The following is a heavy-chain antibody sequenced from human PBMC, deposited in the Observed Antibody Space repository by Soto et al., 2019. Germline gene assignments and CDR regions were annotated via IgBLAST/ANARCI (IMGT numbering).Heavy chain of an antibody. D-gene: IGHD3-10*01. CDR1: GFTFSSYG. V-gene: IGHV3-33*01. Sequence: QVQLVESGGGVVQPGRSLRLSCAASGFTFSSYGMHWVRQAPGKVLEWVAVIWYDGSNKYYADSVKGRLTISRDNSKNTLYLQMNSLRAEDTAVYYCARDTARAMVRIYYGMDVWGQGTTVTVSS. J-gene: IGHJ6*02. CDR3: ARDTARAMVRIYYGMDV. CDR2: IWYDGSNK.